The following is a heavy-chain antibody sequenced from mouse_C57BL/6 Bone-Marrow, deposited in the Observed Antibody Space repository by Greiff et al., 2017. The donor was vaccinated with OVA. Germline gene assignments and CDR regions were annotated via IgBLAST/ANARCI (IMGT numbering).Heavy chain of an antibody. CDR2: IYPYDSDT. CDR3: ARGYYFDY. J-gene: IGHJ2*01. Sequence: VQLQQPGAELVRPGSSVKLSCKASGYTFTSYWMDWVKQRPGQGLEWIGNIYPYDSDTTYTQKFKDKATLTVDKSSSTAYMQLSSLTSEDAAVYYCARGYYFDYWGQGTTLTVSS. V-gene: IGHV1-61*01. CDR1: GYTFTSYW.